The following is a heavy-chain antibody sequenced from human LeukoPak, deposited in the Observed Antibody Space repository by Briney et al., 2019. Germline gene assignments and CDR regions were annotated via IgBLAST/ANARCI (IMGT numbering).Heavy chain of an antibody. Sequence: SETLSLTCTVSGGSISSSSYYWGWIRQPPGKGLEWIGSIYYSGSTYYNPSLKSRVTISVDTSKNQFSLKLSSVTAADTAVYYCARHSRFGVVVITHFDHWGQGTLVTVSS. V-gene: IGHV4-39*01. CDR3: ARHSRFGVVVITHFDH. D-gene: IGHD3-22*01. J-gene: IGHJ4*02. CDR1: GGSISSSSYY. CDR2: IYYSGST.